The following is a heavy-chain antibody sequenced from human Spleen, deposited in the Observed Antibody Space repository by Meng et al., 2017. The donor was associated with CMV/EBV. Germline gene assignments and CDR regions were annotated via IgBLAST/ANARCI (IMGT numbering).Heavy chain of an antibody. CDR1: STFSCSCL. CDR2: IYHSGNS. CDR3: ARGPHVDSAMVLYNWFGP. J-gene: IGHJ5*02. V-gene: IGHV4-31*02. D-gene: IGHD5-18*01. Sequence: STFSCSCLWSSIRQHPGEGLECIGHIYHSGNSHYNPSLKSRVAISVDTSKNQFSLTMSSVTAADTAVYYCARGPHVDSAMVLYNWFGPWGQGTLVTVSS.